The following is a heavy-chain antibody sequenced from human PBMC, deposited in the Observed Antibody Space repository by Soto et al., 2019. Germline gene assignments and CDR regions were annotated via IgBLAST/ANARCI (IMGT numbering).Heavy chain of an antibody. CDR2: VYYSGGT. CDR3: ARHSLRGQTVVVITSIDY. D-gene: IGHD2-21*01. CDR1: GDSISSTHYY. V-gene: IGHV4-39*01. J-gene: IGHJ4*02. Sequence: SETLSLTCNVSGDSISSTHYYWVWIRQPPGKGLEWLGSVYYSGGTYYNPSLESRVSISVDTSKNQFSLRLSSVTAADTAVYYCARHSLRGQTVVVITSIDYWGQGTLVTVSS.